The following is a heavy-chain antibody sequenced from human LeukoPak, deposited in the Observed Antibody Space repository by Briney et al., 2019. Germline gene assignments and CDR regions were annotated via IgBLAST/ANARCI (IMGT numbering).Heavy chain of an antibody. D-gene: IGHD6-13*01. CDR3: ARDGQAAGLYFDY. CDR2: INQDGTEK. V-gene: IGHV3-7*01. J-gene: IGHJ4*02. CDR1: GFTFSSYW. Sequence: SGGSLRLSCAASGFTFSSYWMNWVRQAPGKGLEWVACINQDGTEKYYVDSVKGRFTISRDNAKNSLYLQMNSLRAEDTAVYYCARDGQAAGLYFDYWGQRTLVTVSS.